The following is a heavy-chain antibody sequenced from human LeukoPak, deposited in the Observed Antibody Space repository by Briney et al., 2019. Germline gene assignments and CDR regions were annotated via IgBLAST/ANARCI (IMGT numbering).Heavy chain of an antibody. J-gene: IGHJ6*02. D-gene: IGHD3-3*01. CDR3: ARDTALYDFWSGYNYYYYYYGMDV. CDR1: GFTFSDYY. V-gene: IGHV3-11*01. Sequence: GSLRLSCAASGFTFSDYYMSWIRQAPGKGLEWVPYISSSGSTIYYADSVKGRFTISRDNAKNSLYLQMNSLRAEDTAVYYCARDTALYDFWSGYNYYYYYYGMDVWGQGTTVTVSS. CDR2: ISSSGSTI.